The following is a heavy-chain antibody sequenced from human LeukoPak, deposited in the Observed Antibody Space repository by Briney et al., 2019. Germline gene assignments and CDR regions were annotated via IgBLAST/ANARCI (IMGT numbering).Heavy chain of an antibody. D-gene: IGHD2-21*01. J-gene: IGHJ4*02. CDR2: TSSSDAGT. CDR3: AKAPVTSCRGAYCYPFDS. V-gene: IGHV3-23*01. CDR1: GFTFSTCG. Sequence: GGSLRLSCAASGFTFSTCGMSWVRQAPGKGLEWVAATSSSDAGTYHADSVRGRFTISRDNSKNTLYLQMNSLRAEDAAVYFCAKAPVTSCRGAYCYPFDSWGQGTLVTVSS.